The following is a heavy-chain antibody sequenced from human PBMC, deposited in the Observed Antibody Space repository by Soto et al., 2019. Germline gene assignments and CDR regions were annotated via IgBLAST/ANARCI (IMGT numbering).Heavy chain of an antibody. Sequence: VQLVESGGGVVQPGRSLRLSCAASGFTFSSYAMHWVRQAPGKGLEWVAVISYDGSNKYYADSVKGRFTISRDNSKNTLYLQMNSLRAEDTAVYYCARDLVDFSSGYSAHDAFDIWGQGTMVTVSS. J-gene: IGHJ3*02. CDR2: ISYDGSNK. V-gene: IGHV3-30-3*01. CDR1: GFTFSSYA. CDR3: ARDLVDFSSGYSAHDAFDI. D-gene: IGHD3-22*01.